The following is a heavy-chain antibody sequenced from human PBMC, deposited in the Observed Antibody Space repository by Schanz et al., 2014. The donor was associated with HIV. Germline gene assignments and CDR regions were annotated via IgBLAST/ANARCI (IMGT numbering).Heavy chain of an antibody. Sequence: EVQLVESGGGLVQPGGSLRLSCAASGFTFSSYWMSWVREAPGKGLEWVANTKEDGSEKNYVDSVKGRFTISRDNAKNSLYLQMNSLRAEDTAVYYCARDSFTVTTDEGLDYWGQGTLVTVSS. CDR2: TKEDGSEK. V-gene: IGHV3-7*01. CDR3: ARDSFTVTTDEGLDY. CDR1: GFTFSSYW. D-gene: IGHD4-17*01. J-gene: IGHJ4*02.